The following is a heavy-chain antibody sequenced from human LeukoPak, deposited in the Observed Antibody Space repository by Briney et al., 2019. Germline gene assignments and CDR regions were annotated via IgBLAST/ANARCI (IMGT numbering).Heavy chain of an antibody. CDR3: AKWKYSNSGIDDY. V-gene: IGHV3-64*04. D-gene: IGHD6-6*01. CDR2: INNNGGST. CDR1: GFTFSNFA. Sequence: GGSLRLSCSASGFTFSNFAMHWVRQAPGKGLEYISAINNNGGSTYHADSAKGRFTISRDNSKNMLYLQMNSLRAEDTAVYYCAKWKYSNSGIDDYWGQGTLVTVSS. J-gene: IGHJ4*02.